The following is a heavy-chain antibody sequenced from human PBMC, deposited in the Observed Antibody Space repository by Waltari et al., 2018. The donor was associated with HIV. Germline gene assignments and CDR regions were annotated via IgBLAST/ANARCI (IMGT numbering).Heavy chain of an antibody. Sequence: QVQLQESGPGLVKPSQTLSLTCTVSGGSISSGSYYWSWIRQPAGKGLEWIGRIYTSGSTNYNPSLKSRVTISVDTSKNQFSLKLSSVTAADTAVYYCARGGGDELMVYYYWGQGTTVIVSS. CDR3: ARGGGDELMVYYY. J-gene: IGHJ6*02. CDR1: GGSISSGSYY. V-gene: IGHV4-61*02. CDR2: IYTSGST. D-gene: IGHD2-8*01.